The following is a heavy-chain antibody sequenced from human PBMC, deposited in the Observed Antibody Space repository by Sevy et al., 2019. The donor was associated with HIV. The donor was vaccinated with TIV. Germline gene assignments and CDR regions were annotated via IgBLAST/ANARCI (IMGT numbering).Heavy chain of an antibody. Sequence: GGSLRLSCTTSGFTFGDFAMSWFRQAPGKGLEWVGRIKSKTDGGTTDYAAPVKGRFTISRDDSKNTLYLQMNSLKTEDTAVYYCTTVPYVDIVATITLDYYYYGMDVWGQGTTVTVSS. CDR3: TTVPYVDIVATITLDYYYYGMDV. J-gene: IGHJ6*02. V-gene: IGHV3-15*01. CDR2: IKSKTDGGTT. D-gene: IGHD5-12*01. CDR1: GFTFGDFA.